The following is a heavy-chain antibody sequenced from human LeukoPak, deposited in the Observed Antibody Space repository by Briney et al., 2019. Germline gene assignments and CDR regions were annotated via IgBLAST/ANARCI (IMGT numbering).Heavy chain of an antibody. CDR1: GYTFTDYY. J-gene: IGHJ4*02. Sequence: EASVKVSCKASGYTFTDYYIHWVRQAPGQGLEWMGWINPNSGGTNYAQKFQAWVTMTRDTSISTAYMELSRLRSDDTAVYYCARVAGGGSGYYYLDYWGQGTLVTVSS. CDR3: ARVAGGGSGYYYLDY. CDR2: INPNSGGT. V-gene: IGHV1-2*04. D-gene: IGHD3-22*01.